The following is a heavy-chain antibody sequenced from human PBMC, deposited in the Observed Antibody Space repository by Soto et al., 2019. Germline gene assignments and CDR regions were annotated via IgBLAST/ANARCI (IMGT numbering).Heavy chain of an antibody. V-gene: IGHV2-5*02. CDR1: GFSLSTTGVG. Sequence: QITLKESGPTLVKPTQTLTLTCTFSGFSLSTTGVGVGWIRQPPGKALECLVLIYWDDDKRYSPSLTNRLTITKDTSKNQVVLTMTNMHPVDTGTYFCAYRPSLDWGHFDSWGQGTLVTVSS. CDR3: AYRPSLDWGHFDS. D-gene: IGHD7-27*01. CDR2: IYWDDDK. J-gene: IGHJ4*02.